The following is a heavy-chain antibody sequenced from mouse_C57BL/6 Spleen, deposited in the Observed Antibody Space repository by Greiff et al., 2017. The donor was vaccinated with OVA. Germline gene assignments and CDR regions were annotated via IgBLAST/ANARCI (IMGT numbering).Heavy chain of an antibody. CDR3: ARSGYYYGSSYRFAY. J-gene: IGHJ3*01. CDR2: INPNNGGT. D-gene: IGHD1-1*01. CDR1: GYTFTDYY. Sequence: EVKLQQSGPELVKPGASVKISCKASGYTFTDYYMNWVKQSHGKSLEWIGDINPNNGGTSYNQKFKGKATLTVDKSSSTAYMELRSLTSEDSAVYYCARSGYYYGSSYRFAYWGQGTLVTVSA. V-gene: IGHV1-26*01.